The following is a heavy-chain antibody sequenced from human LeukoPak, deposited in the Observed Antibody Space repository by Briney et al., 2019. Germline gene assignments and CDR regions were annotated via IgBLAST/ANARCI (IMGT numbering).Heavy chain of an antibody. CDR3: ARERFAYSSSNYYYYMDV. V-gene: IGHV1-69*05. J-gene: IGHJ6*03. CDR1: GGTFSSYA. CDR2: IIPIFGTA. D-gene: IGHD6-6*01. Sequence: SVKVSCKASGGTFSSYAISWVRQAPGQGLEWMGGIIPIFGTANYAQKFQGRVTITTDETTSTAYMELSSLRSEDTAVYYCARERFAYSSSNYYYYMDVWGKGTTVTVSS.